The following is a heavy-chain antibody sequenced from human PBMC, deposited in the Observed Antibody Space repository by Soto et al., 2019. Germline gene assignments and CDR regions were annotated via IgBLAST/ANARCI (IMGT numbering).Heavy chain of an antibody. D-gene: IGHD3-22*01. CDR3: ARDDRTYYYDSSGYYQESYFDY. CDR2: ISSSSSYT. Sequence: GGSLRLSCAASGFTFSDYYMSWIRQAPGKGLEWVSYISSSSSYTNYADSVKGRFTISRDNAKNSLYLQMNSLRAEDTAVYYCARDDRTYYYDSSGYYQESYFDYWGQGTLVTVSS. CDR1: GFTFSDYY. V-gene: IGHV3-11*06. J-gene: IGHJ4*02.